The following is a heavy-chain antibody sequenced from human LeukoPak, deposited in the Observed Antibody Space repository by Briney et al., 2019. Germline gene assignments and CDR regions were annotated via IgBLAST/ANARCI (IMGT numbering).Heavy chain of an antibody. Sequence: GGSLRLSCAASGFTFSSYGMHWVRQAPGKGLEWVAFIRYDGSNKYYADSVKGRFTISRDNSKNTLYLQMNSLRAEDTAVYYCAKDFASEQGITHLYFDYWGQGTLVTVSS. CDR2: IRYDGSNK. J-gene: IGHJ4*02. CDR3: AKDFASEQGITHLYFDY. CDR1: GFTFSSYG. V-gene: IGHV3-30*02. D-gene: IGHD3-10*01.